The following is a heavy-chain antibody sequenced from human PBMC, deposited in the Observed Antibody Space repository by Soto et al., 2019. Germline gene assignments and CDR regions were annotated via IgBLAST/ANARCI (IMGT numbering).Heavy chain of an antibody. CDR3: ARRDRSGSFDY. Sequence: PSVKVSCKASGYTFTDYYIHWVRLAPGQGLDWMGWINPKSGLTSHAQNFRGRVTMTRDTSISTVYMELNRLTSDDRAIYYCARRDRSGSFDYWGQGTQVTVSS. CDR2: INPKSGLT. J-gene: IGHJ4*02. CDR1: GYTFTDYY. V-gene: IGHV1-2*02. D-gene: IGHD5-12*01.